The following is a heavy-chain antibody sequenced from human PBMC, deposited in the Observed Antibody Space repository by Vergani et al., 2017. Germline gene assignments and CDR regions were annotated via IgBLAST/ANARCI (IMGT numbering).Heavy chain of an antibody. V-gene: IGHV5-51*01. Sequence: EVQLVQSGAEVKKPGESLKISCKGSGYSFTSYWIGWVRQMPGKGLEWMGIIYPGDSDTRYRPSFQGQVTISADKSISTAYLQWSSLKASATAMYYCARHRGWGLVVVAATPWYYYYGMDVWGQGTTVTVSS. D-gene: IGHD2-15*01. CDR3: ARHRGWGLVVVAATPWYYYYGMDV. J-gene: IGHJ6*02. CDR1: GYSFTSYW. CDR2: IYPGDSDT.